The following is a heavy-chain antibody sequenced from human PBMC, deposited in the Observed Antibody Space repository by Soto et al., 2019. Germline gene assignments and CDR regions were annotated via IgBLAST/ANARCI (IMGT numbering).Heavy chain of an antibody. V-gene: IGHV3-30*18. CDR1: GFTFSSYG. J-gene: IGHJ4*02. D-gene: IGHD2-8*01. CDR2: ISYDGSNK. CDR3: AKDLGCTNGVCYRMGFDY. Sequence: GGSLRLSCAASGFTFSSYGMHWVRQAPGKGLEWVAVISYDGSNKYYADSVKGRFTISRDNSKNTLYLQMNSLRAEDTAVYYCAKDLGCTNGVCYRMGFDYWGQGTLVTVSS.